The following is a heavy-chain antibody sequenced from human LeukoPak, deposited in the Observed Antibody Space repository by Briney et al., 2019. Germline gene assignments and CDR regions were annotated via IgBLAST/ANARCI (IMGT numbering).Heavy chain of an antibody. CDR3: AREVRDYYDSSGYPDY. Sequence: ASVKVSCKASGYIFTSYGISWVRQAPGQGLEWMGWISAYNGNTNYAQKLQGRVTMTTDTSTSTAYMELRSLRSDVTAVYYCAREVRDYYDSSGYPDYWGQGTLVTVSS. CDR2: ISAYNGNT. CDR1: GYIFTSYG. V-gene: IGHV1-18*01. J-gene: IGHJ4*02. D-gene: IGHD3-22*01.